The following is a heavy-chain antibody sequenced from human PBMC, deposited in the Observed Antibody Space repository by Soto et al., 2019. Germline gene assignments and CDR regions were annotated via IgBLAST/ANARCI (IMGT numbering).Heavy chain of an antibody. CDR3: ARGGLYCGVDCDSAVGIWFDP. CDR2: IHYSGNT. Sequence: QVQLQESGPGLVKPSQTLSLTCTVSGGSISSGDYYWRWIRQPPGKGLEWIGYIHYSGNTYYNPSLNRRVTIPVDMSKNEFCLKLSSVTAADTALYYCARGGLYCGVDCDSAVGIWFDPCGHGTLVTVSS. CDR1: GGSISSGDYY. V-gene: IGHV4-30-4*01. J-gene: IGHJ5*02. D-gene: IGHD2-21*02.